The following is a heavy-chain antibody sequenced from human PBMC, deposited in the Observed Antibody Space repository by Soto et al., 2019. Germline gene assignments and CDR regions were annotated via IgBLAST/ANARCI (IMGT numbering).Heavy chain of an antibody. CDR1: GFTVSSYG. J-gene: IGHJ4*02. CDR3: AKERDSSTMITFGGVIE. Sequence: XGSLTLTFAASGFTVSSYGKHWVRQAPGKGLEWVAVISYDGSNKYYADSVKGRFTISRDNSKNTLYLQMNSLRAEDTAVYYCAKERDSSTMITFGGVIEWGQGTLVTVSS. D-gene: IGHD3-16*02. V-gene: IGHV3-30*18. CDR2: ISYDGSNK.